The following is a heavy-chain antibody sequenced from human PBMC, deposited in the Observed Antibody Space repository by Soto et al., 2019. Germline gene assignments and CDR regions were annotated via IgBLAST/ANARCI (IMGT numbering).Heavy chain of an antibody. Sequence: LRLSCAASGFTFSSYAMSWVRQAPGKGLEWVSAISGSGGSTYYADSVKGRFTISRDNSKNTLYLQMNSLRAEDTAVYYCAKGPHYYDSSGYYFGYWGQGTLVTVSS. J-gene: IGHJ4*02. CDR2: ISGSGGST. CDR1: GFTFSSYA. V-gene: IGHV3-23*01. D-gene: IGHD3-22*01. CDR3: AKGPHYYDSSGYYFGY.